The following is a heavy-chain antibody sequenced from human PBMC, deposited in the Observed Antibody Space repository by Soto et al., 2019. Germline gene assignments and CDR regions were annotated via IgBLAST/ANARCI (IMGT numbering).Heavy chain of an antibody. Sequence: GESLKISCKASGYSFTNYWIGWVRQMPGKGPEWMGIIYPGDSDTRYSPSFQGQVTISANKSITTAYLQWSSLKASDTAMYYGARLRGSVVVVTAIDYFAYWGQGTLVTVSS. CDR1: GYSFTNYW. D-gene: IGHD2-21*02. V-gene: IGHV5-51*01. J-gene: IGHJ4*02. CDR3: ARLRGSVVVVTAIDYFAY. CDR2: IYPGDSDT.